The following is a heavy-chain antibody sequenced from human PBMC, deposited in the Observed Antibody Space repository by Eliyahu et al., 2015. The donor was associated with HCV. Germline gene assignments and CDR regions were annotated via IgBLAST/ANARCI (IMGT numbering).Heavy chain of an antibody. CDR1: GGTFSNYA. CDR3: TRGAGDGLPYFDWFY. V-gene: IGHV1-69*01. CDR2: ITPTFGTA. Sequence: QVQLVQSGAEVKKPGSSVKVSCKASGGTFSNYALSWVRQAPGQGLEWMGGITPTFGTANYAQKFQGRVTITADESTSTSYMELSSLRSEDTAVYYCTRGAGDGLPYFDWFYWGQGTLVTVSS. J-gene: IGHJ4*02. D-gene: IGHD3-9*01.